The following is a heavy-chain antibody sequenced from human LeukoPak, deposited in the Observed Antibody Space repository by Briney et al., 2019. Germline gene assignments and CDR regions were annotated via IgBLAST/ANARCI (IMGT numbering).Heavy chain of an antibody. CDR3: ARQDILTGYGYFDY. D-gene: IGHD3-9*01. Sequence: SETLSLTCTVSGGSISSSSYYWGWIRQPPGKGLEWIGSIYYSGSTYYNPSLKSRVTTSVDTSKNQFSLKLSPVTAADTAVYYCARQDILTGYGYFDYWGQGTLVTVSS. CDR2: IYYSGST. CDR1: GGSISSSSYY. V-gene: IGHV4-39*01. J-gene: IGHJ4*02.